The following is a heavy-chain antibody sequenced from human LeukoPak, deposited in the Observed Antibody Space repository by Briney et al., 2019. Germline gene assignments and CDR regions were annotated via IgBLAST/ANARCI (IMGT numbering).Heavy chain of an antibody. J-gene: IGHJ6*03. D-gene: IGHD2-2*01. Sequence: PGGSLRLSCAASGFSFSTYAMNWVRQAPGKGLEWLSYISGSSNTIYYADSVKGRFTVSRDNAKNSLHLQMNSLRTEDTAVYFCASGGPCSNTNYYYYCYMDVWGKGTTVTVSS. CDR1: GFSFSTYA. CDR3: ASGGPCSNTNYYYYCYMDV. V-gene: IGHV3-48*04. CDR2: ISGSSNTI.